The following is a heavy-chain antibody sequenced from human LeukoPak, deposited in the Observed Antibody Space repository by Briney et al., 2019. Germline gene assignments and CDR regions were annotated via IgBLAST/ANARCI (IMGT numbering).Heavy chain of an antibody. V-gene: IGHV3-30*02. D-gene: IGHD3-22*01. Sequence: GGSLRLSCAASGFTFSSYGMHWARQAPGTGLEWVAFIRYDGSYKYYADSVKGRFTISRDNSKNTLYLQMNSLRAEDTAVYYCAKDSSDSSAYYFDYWGQGTLVTVSS. CDR1: GFTFSSYG. CDR2: IRYDGSYK. J-gene: IGHJ4*02. CDR3: AKDSSDSSAYYFDY.